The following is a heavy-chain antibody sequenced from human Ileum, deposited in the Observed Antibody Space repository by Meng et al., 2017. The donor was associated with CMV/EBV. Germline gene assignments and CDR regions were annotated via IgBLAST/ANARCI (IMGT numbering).Heavy chain of an antibody. CDR3: AKGVAGPGTLPDPFDY. Sequence: GGSLRLSCAASGFTFRSYWMTWLRQAPGKGLEWVSVIYSGGSMYYADSVKGRFTISRDNSKNTLYLQMNSLRPEDTAVYYCAKGVAGPGTLPDPFDYWGQGTLVTVSS. CDR1: GFTFRSYW. V-gene: IGHV3-66*02. J-gene: IGHJ4*02. CDR2: IYSGGSM. D-gene: IGHD1-1*01.